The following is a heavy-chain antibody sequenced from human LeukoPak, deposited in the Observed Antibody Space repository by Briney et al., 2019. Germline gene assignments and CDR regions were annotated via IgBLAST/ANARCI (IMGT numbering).Heavy chain of an antibody. V-gene: IGHV5-10-1*01. CDR3: ARLGEEWLVHNWFDL. J-gene: IGHJ5*02. CDR2: IDPRDSYS. Sequence: GESLKISCKGFGYSFTNYWITWVRQMPGKGLEWMGRIDPRDSYSNYSPSFQGHVTISVDKSINTVYLHWNSLKASDTAMYYCARLGEEWLVHNWFDLWGQGTLVTVSS. CDR1: GYSFTNYW. D-gene: IGHD6-19*01.